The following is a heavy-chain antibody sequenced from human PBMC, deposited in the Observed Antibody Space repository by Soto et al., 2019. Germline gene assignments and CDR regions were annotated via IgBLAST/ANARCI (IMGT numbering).Heavy chain of an antibody. Sequence: ASVKVSCKASGGTFSNYAINWVRQAPGQGLEWMGGIVPMYRTPLYAQKFQGRVTITADAVTSTAYMEVSSLRFDDTALYFCARGPDTAGLAPHWGQGTLVTVSS. CDR1: GGTFSNYA. J-gene: IGHJ4*02. CDR2: IVPMYRTP. V-gene: IGHV1-69*13. D-gene: IGHD5-18*01. CDR3: ARGPDTAGLAPH.